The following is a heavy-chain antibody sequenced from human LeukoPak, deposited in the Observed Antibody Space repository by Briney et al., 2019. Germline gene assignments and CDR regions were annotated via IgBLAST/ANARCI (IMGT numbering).Heavy chain of an antibody. J-gene: IGHJ4*02. CDR3: AKDAGVQFLEPAF. D-gene: IGHD3-3*01. Sequence: GGSLRLSCAASGFTFNTYGMRWVRQAPGQGLEWVAAIWFDGSVKHYSDAVKGRFTISRDNSLNTLYLQMISLRVEDTAIYYCAKDAGVQFLEPAFWGQGTLVTVSS. CDR1: GFTFNTYG. CDR2: IWFDGSVK. V-gene: IGHV3-33*06.